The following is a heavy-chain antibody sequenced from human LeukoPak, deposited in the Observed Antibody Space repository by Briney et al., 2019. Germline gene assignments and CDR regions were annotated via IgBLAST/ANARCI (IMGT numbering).Heavy chain of an antibody. Sequence: GVSLRLSCAASGFTFSNYSMNWVRQAPGKGLEWVTYISSSSSYKDYPDSVKGRFTISRDNAKNSLYLQMNSLRAEDTAVYYCARVLGRYCSSTSWSPWFDPWGQGTLVSVSS. CDR2: ISSSSSYK. CDR3: ARVLGRYCSSTSWSPWFDP. J-gene: IGHJ5*02. V-gene: IGHV3-21*01. CDR1: GFTFSNYS. D-gene: IGHD2-2*01.